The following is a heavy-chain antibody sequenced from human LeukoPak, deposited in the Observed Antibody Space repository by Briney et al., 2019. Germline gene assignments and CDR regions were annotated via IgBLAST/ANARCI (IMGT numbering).Heavy chain of an antibody. Sequence: GESLKISCKGSGYSFTSYWIGWVRQMPGKGLEWMGIIYPGDSDTRYSPSFQGQVTISADKSISTAYLQWSSLKASDTAMYYCARSETVVRGAIPYYYYMDVWGKGTTVTVSS. J-gene: IGHJ6*03. CDR3: ARSETVVRGAIPYYYYMDV. V-gene: IGHV5-51*01. D-gene: IGHD3-10*01. CDR1: GYSFTSYW. CDR2: IYPGDSDT.